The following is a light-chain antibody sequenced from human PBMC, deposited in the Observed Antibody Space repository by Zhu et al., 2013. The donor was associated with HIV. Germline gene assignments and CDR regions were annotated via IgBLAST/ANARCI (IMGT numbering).Light chain of an antibody. Sequence: DIVMTQSPDSLAVSLGERATINCKSSQSVLYSSNNKNFLAWYQQKPGQPPKLLIYWASARESGVPDRFSGSGSGSDFTLTISSPQAEDVAVYYCQQYYNTPYTFGQGTRLEIK. CDR2: WAS. V-gene: IGKV4-1*01. CDR3: QQYYNTPYT. CDR1: QSVLYSSNNKNF. J-gene: IGKJ2*01.